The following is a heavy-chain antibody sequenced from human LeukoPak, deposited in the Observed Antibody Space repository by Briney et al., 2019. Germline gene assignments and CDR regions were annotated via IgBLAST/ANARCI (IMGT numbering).Heavy chain of an antibody. D-gene: IGHD1-1*01. J-gene: IGHJ5*02. CDR3: ARESMNAVGNWFDP. CDR1: GFTFSSYS. CDR2: ISSSSSYI. Sequence: GGSLRLSYAASGFTFSSYSMNWVRQAPGKGLEWVSSISSSSSYIYYADSVKGRFTISRDNAKNSLYLQMNSLRAEDTAVYYCARESMNAVGNWFDPWGQGTLVTVSS. V-gene: IGHV3-21*01.